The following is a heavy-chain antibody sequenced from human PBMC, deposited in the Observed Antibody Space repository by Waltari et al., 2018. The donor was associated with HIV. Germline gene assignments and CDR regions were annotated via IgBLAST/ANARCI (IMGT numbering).Heavy chain of an antibody. CDR3: ARGQYGPGSREDY. J-gene: IGHJ4*02. CDR1: GGSSSNYY. Sequence: QVQLQQWGTGLLKPSETLSLTCAVQGGSSSNYYWSWIHQPPGKGLEWIAEINHSGRTNYNPSLKSRLTISVDTSKTQFSVKLTSVTAADTAVYFCARGQYGPGSREDYCSQGTLVTVAS. CDR2: INHSGRT. V-gene: IGHV4-34*02. D-gene: IGHD3-10*01.